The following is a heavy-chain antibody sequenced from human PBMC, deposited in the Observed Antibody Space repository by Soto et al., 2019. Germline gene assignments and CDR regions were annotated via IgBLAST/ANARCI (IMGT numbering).Heavy chain of an antibody. Sequence: GGSLRLSCAASGFTFSSYGMHWVRQAPGKGLEWVAVISYDGSNKYYADSVKGRFTISRDNSKNTLYLQMNSLRAEDTAVYYCASWEINVDTATENWFDPWGQGTLVTVSS. CDR2: ISYDGSNK. CDR3: ASWEINVDTATENWFDP. CDR1: GFTFSSYG. J-gene: IGHJ5*02. V-gene: IGHV3-30*03. D-gene: IGHD5-18*01.